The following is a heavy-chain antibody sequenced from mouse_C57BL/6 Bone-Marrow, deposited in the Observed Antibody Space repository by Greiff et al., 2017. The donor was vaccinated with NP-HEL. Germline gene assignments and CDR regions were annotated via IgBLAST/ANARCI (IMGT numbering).Heavy chain of an antibody. J-gene: IGHJ2*01. CDR1: GFTFSDYG. CDR3: ARSFITTVVATGYFDY. V-gene: IGHV5-17*01. D-gene: IGHD1-1*01. Sequence: EVMLVESGGGLVKPGGSLKLSCAASGFTFSDYGMHWVRQAPEKGLEWVAYISSGSSTIYYADTVKGRFTISRDNAKNTLFLQMTSLRSEDTAMYYCARSFITTVVATGYFDYWGQGTTLTVSS. CDR2: ISSGSSTI.